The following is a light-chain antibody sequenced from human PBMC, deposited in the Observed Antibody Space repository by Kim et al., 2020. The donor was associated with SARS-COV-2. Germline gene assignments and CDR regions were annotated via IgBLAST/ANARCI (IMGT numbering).Light chain of an antibody. CDR1: QSVSSN. CDR3: QQYNNWPLWG. Sequence: SPGERATLSCRASQSVSSNLAWYQQKPGQAPRLLIYGASTRATGIPARFSGSGSGTEFTLTISSLQSEDFAVYYCQQYNNWPLWGFGQGTKVDIK. J-gene: IGKJ1*01. CDR2: GAS. V-gene: IGKV3-15*01.